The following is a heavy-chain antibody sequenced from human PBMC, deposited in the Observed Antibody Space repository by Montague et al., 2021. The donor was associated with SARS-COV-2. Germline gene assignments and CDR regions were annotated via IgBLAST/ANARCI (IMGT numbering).Heavy chain of an antibody. J-gene: IGHJ4*02. D-gene: IGHD1-14*01. CDR3: ARLVGVESNRRDYFNY. CDR2: ISGRGSYT. V-gene: IGHV3-11*03. CDR1: GFTLSDYY. Sequence: SLRLSCAASGFTLSDYYMSWIRQAPGKGLEWVSYISGRGSYTDYADSVKGRFTISRDNARKSLYLEMNSLRAEDTDVYYCARLVGVESNRRDYFNYWGQGTLVTVSS.